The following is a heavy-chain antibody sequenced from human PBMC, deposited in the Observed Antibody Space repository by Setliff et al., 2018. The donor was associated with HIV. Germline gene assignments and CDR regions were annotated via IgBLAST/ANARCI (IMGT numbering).Heavy chain of an antibody. CDR2: IYTSGST. CDR1: GGSISSGSYY. CDR3: ARDRPPSTVDMLGAFDR. Sequence: SETLSLTCTVSGGSISSGSYYWSWIRQPAGKGLEWIGHIYTSGSTKYNPSLKSRVTMSVDTSKNQLSLKLSSLTAADTAVYYCARDRPPSTVDMLGAFDRWGQGTMVTVSS. V-gene: IGHV4-61*09. J-gene: IGHJ3*02. D-gene: IGHD4-17*01.